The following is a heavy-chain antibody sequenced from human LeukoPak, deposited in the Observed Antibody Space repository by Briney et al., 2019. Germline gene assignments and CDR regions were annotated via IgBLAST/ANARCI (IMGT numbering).Heavy chain of an antibody. D-gene: IGHD1-26*01. J-gene: IGHJ4*02. V-gene: IGHV4-59*07. CDR3: ARGQGSGSSWAFDY. CDR2: IHYSEST. CDR1: GDSISSYS. Sequence: SDTLSLTCSVSGDSISSYSWSWIRQPTGKALEWIGYIHYSESTTYNPSLKNRVTISADPSKHQLSLSLSSVTAADTAVYYCARGQGSGSSWAFDYWGQGTLVTVSS.